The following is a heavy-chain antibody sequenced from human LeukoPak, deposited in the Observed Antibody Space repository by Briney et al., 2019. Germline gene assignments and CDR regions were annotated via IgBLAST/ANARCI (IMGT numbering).Heavy chain of an antibody. Sequence: GGSLRLSCAASGFTFTSYSMHWVRQAPGKGLEWVAVISYDIYSKYYADSVRGRFTISRDNSKNTLYLQMNSLRAEDTAVYYCAKDRLLWFGELFSWGQGTLVTVSS. CDR2: ISYDIYSK. V-gene: IGHV3-30*04. D-gene: IGHD3-10*01. CDR3: AKDRLLWFGELFS. J-gene: IGHJ5*02. CDR1: GFTFTSYS.